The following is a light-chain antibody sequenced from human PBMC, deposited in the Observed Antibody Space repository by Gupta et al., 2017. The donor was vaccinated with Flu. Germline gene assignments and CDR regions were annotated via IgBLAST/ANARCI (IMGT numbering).Light chain of an antibody. CDR1: QSVLYSSNDKNY. J-gene: IGKJ2*01. CDR2: WAS. CDR3: QQYYNTPYT. V-gene: IGKV4-1*01. Sequence: SLGERATINCKSSQSVLYSSNDKNYLAWYQQKPGQPPKLLIYWASTRESGVPDRFGGSGSGTDFTLTISSLQAEDVAVYYCQQYYNTPYTFGQGTKLEIK.